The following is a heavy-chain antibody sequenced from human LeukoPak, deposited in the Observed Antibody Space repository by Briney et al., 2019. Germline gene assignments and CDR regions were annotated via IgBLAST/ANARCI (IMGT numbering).Heavy chain of an antibody. D-gene: IGHD3-3*01. V-gene: IGHV4-31*03. Sequence: PSETLSLTCTVSGGSISSGGYYWSWIRQHPGKGLEWIGYIYYSGSTYYNPSLKSRVTISVDTSKNQFSLKLSSVTAADTAVYYWASHRFWGGRSGYSRDYWGQGTLVTVSS. CDR1: GGSISSGGYY. J-gene: IGHJ4*02. CDR2: IYYSGST. CDR3: ASHRFWGGRSGYSRDY.